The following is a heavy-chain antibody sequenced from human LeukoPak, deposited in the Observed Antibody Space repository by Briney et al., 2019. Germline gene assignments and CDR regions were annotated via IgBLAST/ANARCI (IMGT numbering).Heavy chain of an antibody. CDR2: ISSSGSTI. CDR1: GFTFSDYY. J-gene: IGHJ4*02. CDR3: ASVYGSGRYSVKLRDY. D-gene: IGHD3-10*01. V-gene: IGHV3-11*04. Sequence: EGSLRLSCAASGFTFSDYYMSWIRQAPGKGLEWVSYISSSGSTIYYADSVKGRFTISRDNAKNSLYLQMNSLRAEDTAVYYCASVYGSGRYSVKLRDYWGQGTLVTVSS.